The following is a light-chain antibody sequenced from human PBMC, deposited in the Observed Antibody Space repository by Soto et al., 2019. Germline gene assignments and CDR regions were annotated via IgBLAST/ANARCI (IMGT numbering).Light chain of an antibody. CDR2: GAS. CDR3: QRYGSSPWT. Sequence: IVLTQSPGTLSLSPGERATLSCRASQSVSSSYLAWYPQKPGQAPRLLIYGASSRATGIPDRFSGSGSGTDFPLTISRLEPEDFAVYYCQRYGSSPWTFGQGTKVDIK. J-gene: IGKJ1*01. V-gene: IGKV3-20*01. CDR1: QSVSSSY.